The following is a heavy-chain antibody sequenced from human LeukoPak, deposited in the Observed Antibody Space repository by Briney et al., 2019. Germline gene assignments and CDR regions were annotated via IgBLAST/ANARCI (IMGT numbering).Heavy chain of an antibody. V-gene: IGHV1-69*04. D-gene: IGHD6-19*01. CDR1: GGTFSSYA. Sequence: SVKVSCKASGGTFSSYAISWVRQAPGQGLEWMGRIIPILGIANYAQKFQGRVTITADKSTSTAYMELSSLRSEDTAVYYCARTPLGSSVVRGFDYWGQGTLVTVSS. J-gene: IGHJ4*02. CDR2: IIPILGIA. CDR3: ARTPLGSSVVRGFDY.